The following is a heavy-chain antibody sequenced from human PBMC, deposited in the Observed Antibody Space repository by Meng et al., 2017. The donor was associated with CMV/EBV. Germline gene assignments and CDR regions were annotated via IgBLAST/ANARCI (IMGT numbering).Heavy chain of an antibody. J-gene: IGHJ4*02. Sequence: SETLSLTCAVYGGSFSGYYWSWIRQPPGKGLEWIGEINHSGSTNYNPSLKSRVTISVDTSKNQFSLKLSSVTAADTAVYYCARNPPLYCSSTSCDYGGFDYWGQGTLVTVSS. CDR2: INHSGST. CDR1: GGSFSGYY. D-gene: IGHD2-2*01. CDR3: ARNPPLYCSSTSCDYGGFDY. V-gene: IGHV4-34*01.